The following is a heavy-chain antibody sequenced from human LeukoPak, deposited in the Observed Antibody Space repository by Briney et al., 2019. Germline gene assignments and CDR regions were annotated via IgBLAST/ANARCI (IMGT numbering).Heavy chain of an antibody. CDR1: GFTFSSHW. J-gene: IGHJ4*02. Sequence: TGGSLRLSCAASGFTFSSHWMSWVRQAPGKGLEWVSAISGSGGSTYYADSVKGRFTISRDNSKNTLYLQMNSLRAEDTAVYYCAKEAVGATRGYYFDYWGQGTLVTVSS. V-gene: IGHV3-23*01. D-gene: IGHD1-26*01. CDR2: ISGSGGST. CDR3: AKEAVGATRGYYFDY.